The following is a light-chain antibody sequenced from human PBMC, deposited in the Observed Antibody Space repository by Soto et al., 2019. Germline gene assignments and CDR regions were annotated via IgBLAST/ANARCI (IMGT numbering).Light chain of an antibody. J-gene: IGLJ2*01. V-gene: IGLV4-69*01. CDR2: LNSDGSH. CDR1: SGHSSYA. Sequence: QLVLTQSPSASASLGASVKLTCTLSSGHSSYAIAWHQQQPEKGPRYLMKLNSDGSHNKGDGIPDRFSGSSSGAERYLTISSLPAEDEADDYGQTWGTGTRGGVGGGTKRTV. CDR3: QTWGTGTRGG.